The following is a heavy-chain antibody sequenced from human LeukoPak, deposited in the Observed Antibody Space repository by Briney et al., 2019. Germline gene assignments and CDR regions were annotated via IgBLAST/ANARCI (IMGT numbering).Heavy chain of an antibody. D-gene: IGHD3-10*01. CDR3: ARVRGVIGPFDY. V-gene: IGHV1-46*01. J-gene: IGHJ4*02. CDR1: GYTFTSYY. Sequence: ASVKVSCKASGYTFTSYYMHWVRQAPGQGLEWMGIINPSGGSTSYAQKFQGRVTTTRDTSTSTVYMELSSLRSEDTAVYYCARVRGVIGPFDYWGQGTLVTVSS. CDR2: INPSGGST.